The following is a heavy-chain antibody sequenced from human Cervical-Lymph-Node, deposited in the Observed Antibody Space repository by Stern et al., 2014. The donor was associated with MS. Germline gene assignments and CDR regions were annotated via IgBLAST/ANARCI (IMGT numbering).Heavy chain of an antibody. D-gene: IGHD5-18*01. J-gene: IGHJ4*02. CDR1: GGTFISYA. Sequence: VHLGESGAEVKKPGSSVKVSCKASGGTFISYAITWVRQAPGQGLEWMGDIVPMSGTTNYAQIFQDRVRITANKSTNTAYMELSNLTSEDTAIYFCAGPRYNYWGQGTLVLVSS. V-gene: IGHV1-69*06. CDR2: IVPMSGTT. CDR3: AGPRYNY.